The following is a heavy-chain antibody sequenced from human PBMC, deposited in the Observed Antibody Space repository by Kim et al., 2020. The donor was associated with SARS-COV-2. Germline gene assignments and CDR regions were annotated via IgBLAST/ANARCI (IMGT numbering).Heavy chain of an antibody. CDR2: IYYSGST. CDR1: GGSISSYY. V-gene: IGHV4-59*01. J-gene: IGHJ3*02. CDR3: ARVTAPGPDDAFDI. D-gene: IGHD3-16*01. Sequence: SETLSLTCTVSGGSISSYYWSWIRQPPGKGLEWIGYIYYSGSTNYNPSLKSRVTISVDTSKNQFSLKLSSVTAADTAVYYCARVTAPGPDDAFDIWGQGTMVTVSS.